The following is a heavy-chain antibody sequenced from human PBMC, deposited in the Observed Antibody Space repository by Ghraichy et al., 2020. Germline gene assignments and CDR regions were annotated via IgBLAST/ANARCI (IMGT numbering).Heavy chain of an antibody. CDR1: GGSISSYY. CDR3: AREGRNGDYDY. V-gene: IGHV4-59*01. CDR2: IYYSGST. Sequence: SETLSLTCTVSGGSISSYYWSWIRQPPGKGLEWIGYIYYSGSTNYNPSLKSRVTISVDTSKNQFSLKLSSVTAADTAVYYCAREGRNGDYDYWGQGTLVTVSS. D-gene: IGHD4-17*01. J-gene: IGHJ4*02.